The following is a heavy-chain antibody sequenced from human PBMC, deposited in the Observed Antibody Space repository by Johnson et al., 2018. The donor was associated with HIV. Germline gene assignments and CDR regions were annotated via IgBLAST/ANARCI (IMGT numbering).Heavy chain of an antibody. V-gene: IGHV3-30*02. CDR1: GFSFSNYA. CDR3: AKETRDSRSAFDV. J-gene: IGHJ3*01. D-gene: IGHD4-11*01. CDR2: IQFDGSHK. Sequence: VQLVESGGGVVQPGVSLRLTCKASGFSFSNYAIHWVRQAPGKGLEWVTFIQFDGSHKYSADFVKGRFTISRDTSKKSVFLQMNNLRPEDTAVYYCAKETRDSRSAFDVWGQGTLVTVSS.